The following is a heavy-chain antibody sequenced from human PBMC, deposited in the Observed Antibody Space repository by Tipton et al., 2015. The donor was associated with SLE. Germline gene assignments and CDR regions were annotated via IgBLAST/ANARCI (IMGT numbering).Heavy chain of an antibody. V-gene: IGHV4-59*11. J-gene: IGHJ5*02. CDR3: ARGGGYYQDWFDP. D-gene: IGHD3-3*01. CDR1: GGSISSHY. CDR2: IYYSGST. Sequence: TLSLTCPVSGGSISSHYWGWIRQPPGKGLEWIGYIYYSGSTNYNPSLKSRVTISVDTSKNQFSLKLSSVTAADTAVYYCARGGGYYQDWFDPWGQGTLVTVSS.